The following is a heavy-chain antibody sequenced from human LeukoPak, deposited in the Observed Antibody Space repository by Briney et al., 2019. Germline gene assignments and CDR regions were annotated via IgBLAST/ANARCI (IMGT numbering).Heavy chain of an antibody. Sequence: GGSLRLSCAASGFTFSTYPISWVRQAPGKGLEWVSAISSGGTDTYYADSVKGRFTISRDNSKNTLYLQMNSLRAEDTAVYYCAKEHCSGGSCYSHYFDYWGQGTLVTVSS. V-gene: IGHV3-23*01. J-gene: IGHJ4*02. D-gene: IGHD2-15*01. CDR1: GFTFSTYP. CDR2: ISSGGTDT. CDR3: AKEHCSGGSCYSHYFDY.